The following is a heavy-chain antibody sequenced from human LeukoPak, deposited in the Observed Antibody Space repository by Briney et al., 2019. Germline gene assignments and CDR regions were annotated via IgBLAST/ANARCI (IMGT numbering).Heavy chain of an antibody. J-gene: IGHJ4*02. CDR3: ALRVQGVISPFDY. D-gene: IGHD3-10*01. CDR1: GFAFSSYA. V-gene: IGHV3-23*01. Sequence: GGSLRLSCAASGFAFSSYAMSWVRQAPGKGLEWVSAISGSGGSTYYADSVKGRFTISRDNSKNTLYLQMNSLRAEDTAVYYCALRVQGVISPFDYWGQGTLVTVSS. CDR2: ISGSGGST.